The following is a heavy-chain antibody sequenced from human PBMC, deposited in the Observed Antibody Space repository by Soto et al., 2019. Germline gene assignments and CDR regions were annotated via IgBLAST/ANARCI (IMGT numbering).Heavy chain of an antibody. CDR2: ISGSGGLT. V-gene: IGHV3-23*01. CDR1: GFPFSSYA. CDR3: AKSLSASPNYFFDY. D-gene: IGHD1-1*01. Sequence: PGGSLRPSCAASGFPFSSYAMTWVRQAPGKGLEWVSGISGSGGLTYYADSVQGRFTISRDNSKNTLYLQMNSLRADDTAVYYCAKSLSASPNYFFDYWGQGTVVTVSS. J-gene: IGHJ4*02.